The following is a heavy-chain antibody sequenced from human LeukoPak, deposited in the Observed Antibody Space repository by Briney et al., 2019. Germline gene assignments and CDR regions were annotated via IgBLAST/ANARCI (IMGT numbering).Heavy chain of an antibody. CDR3: AKDHALRGYCSGGSCYGFNWFDP. CDR2: ISGSGGST. Sequence: GGSQRLSCAASGFTFSSYAMSWVRQAPGKGLEWVSAISGSGGSTYYADSVKGRFTISRDNSKNTLYLQMNSLRAEDTAVYYCAKDHALRGYCSGGSCYGFNWFDPWGQGTLVTVSS. V-gene: IGHV3-23*01. CDR1: GFTFSSYA. D-gene: IGHD2-15*01. J-gene: IGHJ5*02.